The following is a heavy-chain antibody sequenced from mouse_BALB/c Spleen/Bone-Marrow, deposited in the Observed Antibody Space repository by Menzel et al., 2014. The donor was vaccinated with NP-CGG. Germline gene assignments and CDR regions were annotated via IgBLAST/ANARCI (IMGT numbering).Heavy chain of an antibody. CDR1: GDSISSGY. Sequence: EVKLVESGPSLVKPSQTLSLTCSVTGDSISSGYWNWIRKFPGNKLEYMGYISYSGSTYYNPSLKSRISITRDTSKNQYYLQLNSVTTEDTATYYCARWGGYGNYDAMEYWGRGTSVTVSS. J-gene: IGHJ4*01. D-gene: IGHD2-10*02. V-gene: IGHV3-8*02. CDR2: ISYSGST. CDR3: ARWGGYGNYDAMEY.